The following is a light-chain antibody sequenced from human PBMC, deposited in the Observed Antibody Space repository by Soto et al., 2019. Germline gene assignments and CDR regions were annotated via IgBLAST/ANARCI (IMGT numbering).Light chain of an antibody. CDR2: GTS. CDR1: QSVSSN. CDR3: QQYNNWPRT. V-gene: IGKV3-15*01. J-gene: IGKJ1*01. Sequence: EIVMTQSPATLSVSPGERATLSCRASQSVSSNLAWYQKSPGQGPRLLIYGTSTLATGIPTRFSGSGTGTEFTITISSLQSEDFAVYYCQQYNNWPRTFGQGTNVDIK.